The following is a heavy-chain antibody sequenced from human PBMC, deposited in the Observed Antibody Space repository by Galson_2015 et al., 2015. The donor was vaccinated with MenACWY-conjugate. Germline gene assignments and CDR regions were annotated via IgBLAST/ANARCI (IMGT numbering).Heavy chain of an antibody. CDR3: APHYYGSGNWKNDAFDI. CDR1: GFTFSSYG. CDR2: ISGSGGST. Sequence: LRLSCAASGFTFSSYGMTWVRQAPGKGLEWVSGISGSGGSTYYVDSVKGRFTISRDNSKNTLYLQMNTLRAEDTAVYYCAPHYYGSGNWKNDAFDIWGQGTMVTVSS. D-gene: IGHD3-10*01. J-gene: IGHJ3*02. V-gene: IGHV3-23*01.